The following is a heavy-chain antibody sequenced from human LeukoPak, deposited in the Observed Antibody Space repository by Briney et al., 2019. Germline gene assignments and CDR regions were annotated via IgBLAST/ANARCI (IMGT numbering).Heavy chain of an antibody. Sequence: GGSLRLSCAASGFTFSSYGIHWVRQAPGKGLEWVAVIWYDGSNKYYADSVKGRFTISRDNSKNTVYLQMNSLRAEDTAVYYCARVSPEIVVVTGTGAPDYWGQGTLVTVSS. CDR2: IWYDGSNK. CDR3: ARVSPEIVVVTGTGAPDY. J-gene: IGHJ4*02. CDR1: GFTFSSYG. D-gene: IGHD2-21*02. V-gene: IGHV3-33*01.